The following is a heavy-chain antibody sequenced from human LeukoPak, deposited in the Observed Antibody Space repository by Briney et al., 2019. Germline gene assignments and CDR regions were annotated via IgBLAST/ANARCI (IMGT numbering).Heavy chain of an antibody. V-gene: IGHV3-21*01. CDR2: ISSSSSYI. J-gene: IGHJ6*03. Sequence: PSETLSLTCAVYGGSFSGYYWSWIRQAPGKGLEWVSSISSSSSYIYYADSVKGRFTISRDNAKNSLYLQMNSLRAEDTAVYYCARGVATIGYYYYMDVWGKGTTVTVSS. D-gene: IGHD5-12*01. CDR1: GGSFSGYY. CDR3: ARGVATIGYYYYMDV.